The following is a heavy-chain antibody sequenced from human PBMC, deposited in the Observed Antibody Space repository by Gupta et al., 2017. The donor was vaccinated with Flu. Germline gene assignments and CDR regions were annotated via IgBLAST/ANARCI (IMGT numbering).Heavy chain of an antibody. J-gene: IGHJ6*02. D-gene: IGHD3-3*01. CDR1: GDSIGSYY. CDR3: AREGNDFWSGYYTSYNYGMDV. CDR2: IYHTGST. V-gene: IGHV4-59*01. Sequence: QVQLQESGPGLVRPSETLSLTCTVSGDSIGSYYWHWIRQLPGKGLEWIGYIYHTGSTDYNPSLKSRVTISLDMAKNQFSLQLTSVTAADTAVYYCAREGNDFWSGYYTSYNYGMDVWGQGTTVTVSS.